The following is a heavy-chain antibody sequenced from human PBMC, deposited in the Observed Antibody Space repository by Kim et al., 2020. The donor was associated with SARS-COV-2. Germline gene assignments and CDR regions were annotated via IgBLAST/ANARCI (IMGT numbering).Heavy chain of an antibody. CDR2: IYYSGST. CDR3: ARGALGYCSGGSCWGFDY. J-gene: IGHJ4*01. Sequence: SETLSLTCTVSGGSISSYYWSWIRQPPGKGLEWIGYIYYSGSTNNNPSLKSRVTISVDTSKYQFSLNLSSVTAADTAVYYCARGALGYCSGGSCWGFDY. D-gene: IGHD2-15*01. CDR1: GGSISSYY. V-gene: IGHV4-59*01.